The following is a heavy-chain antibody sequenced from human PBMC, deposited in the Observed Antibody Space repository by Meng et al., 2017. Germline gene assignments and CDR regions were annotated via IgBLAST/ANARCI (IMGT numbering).Heavy chain of an antibody. Sequence: QVERVEPGVGLVQPGRSLRLSCSASGFTFSSYAMHWVRQAPGKGLEWVAVISYDGSTKYYADSVKGRFTISRDNSKNTLYLQMNSLRAEYTAVYYCAREYRNGGQCMGYWGQGTLVTVSS. CDR3: AREYRNGGQCMGY. J-gene: IGHJ4*02. V-gene: IGHV3-30*01. CDR1: GFTFSSYA. CDR2: ISYDGSTK. D-gene: IGHD2-8*01.